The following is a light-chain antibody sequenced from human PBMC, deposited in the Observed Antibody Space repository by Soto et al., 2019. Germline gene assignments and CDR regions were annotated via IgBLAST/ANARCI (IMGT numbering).Light chain of an antibody. V-gene: IGKV1-16*02. J-gene: IGKJ4*01. CDR3: EQYKSYPFT. Sequence: DIQMTQSPSSLSASVGERVTITCRASQGINNYLAWFQQKPGKAPKSLIYAASTLQSGVPSKFSGSGSGXXXXLXISSLQPDDSATYYCEQYKSYPFTFGGGTRVEIK. CDR2: AAS. CDR1: QGINNY.